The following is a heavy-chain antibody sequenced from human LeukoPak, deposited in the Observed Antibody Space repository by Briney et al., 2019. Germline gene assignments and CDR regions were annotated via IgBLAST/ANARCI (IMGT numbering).Heavy chain of an antibody. V-gene: IGHV1-2*02. CDR3: ARAYGSGSYYNSPPDY. J-gene: IGHJ4*02. CDR1: GYTFTGYY. D-gene: IGHD3-10*01. Sequence: ASVKVSCKASGYTFTGYYMHWVRQAPGQGLEWMGWINPNSGGTNYAQKFQGRVTMTRDTSISTAYMELSRLRSDDTAVYYCARAYGSGSYYNSPPDYWGQGTLVTVSS. CDR2: INPNSGGT.